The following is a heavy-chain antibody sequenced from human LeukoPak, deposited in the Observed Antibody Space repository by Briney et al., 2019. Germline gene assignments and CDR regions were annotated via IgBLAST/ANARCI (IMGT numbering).Heavy chain of an antibody. V-gene: IGHV3-74*01. Sequence: PGRSLRLSCAASGFTFDDYAMHWVRQAPGKGLVWVSRINSDGSTTYYADSVKGRFTISRDNAKSTLYLQLNSLRAEDTAVYYCARGNYYGMDVWGQGTTVTVSS. CDR3: ARGNYYGMDV. J-gene: IGHJ6*02. CDR2: INSDGSTT. CDR1: GFTFDDYA.